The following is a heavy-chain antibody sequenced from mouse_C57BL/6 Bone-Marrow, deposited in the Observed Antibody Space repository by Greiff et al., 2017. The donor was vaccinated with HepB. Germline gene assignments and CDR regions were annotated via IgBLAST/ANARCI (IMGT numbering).Heavy chain of an antibody. D-gene: IGHD2-4*01. CDR2: INPYNGGT. V-gene: IGHV1-19*01. CDR3: VYYDYDPPFAY. J-gene: IGHJ3*01. CDR1: GYTFTDYY. Sequence: EVQLLESGPVLVKPGASVKMSCTASGYTFTDYYMNWVKQSHGKSLEWIGVINPYNGGTSYNQKFKGKATLTVDKSSSTAYMELNSLTSEDSAVYYCVYYDYDPPFAYWGQGTLVTVSA.